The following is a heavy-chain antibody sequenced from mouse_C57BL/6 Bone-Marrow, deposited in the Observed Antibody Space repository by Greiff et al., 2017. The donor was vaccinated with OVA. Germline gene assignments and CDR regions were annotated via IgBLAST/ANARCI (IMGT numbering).Heavy chain of an antibody. V-gene: IGHV2-9*01. Sequence: VKLQESGPGLVAPSQSLSITCTVSGFSLTSYGVDWVRQPPGKGLAWLGVIWGGGSTNYNSALMSRLSISKDNSKSQVFLKMNSLQTDDTAMYYCAKHFGTVVARDYAMDYWGQGTSVTVSS. CDR1: GFSLTSYG. J-gene: IGHJ4*01. CDR2: IWGGGST. CDR3: AKHFGTVVARDYAMDY. D-gene: IGHD1-1*01.